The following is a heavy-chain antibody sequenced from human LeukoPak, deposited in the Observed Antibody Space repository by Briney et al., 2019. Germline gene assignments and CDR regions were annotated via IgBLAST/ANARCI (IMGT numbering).Heavy chain of an antibody. CDR3: ARDYSAAAGADNWFDP. CDR1: GFTFSDYY. Sequence: GGSLRLSCAASGFTFSDYYMSWVRQAPGKGLEWVSYISSSSSYTNYADSVKGRFTISRDNAKNSLYLQMNSLRAEDTAVYYCARDYSAAAGADNWFDPWGQGTLVTVSS. D-gene: IGHD6-13*01. CDR2: ISSSSSYT. J-gene: IGHJ5*02. V-gene: IGHV3-11*05.